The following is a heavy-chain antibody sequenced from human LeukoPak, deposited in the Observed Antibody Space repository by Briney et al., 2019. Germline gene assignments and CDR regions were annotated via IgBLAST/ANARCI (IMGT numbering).Heavy chain of an antibody. J-gene: IGHJ4*02. CDR2: ISWNSGSI. Sequence: PGGSLKLSCAASGFTFDDYAMHWARQAPGKGLEWVSGISWNSGSIGYADSVKGRFTISRDNAKNSLYLQMNSLRAEDTALYYCAKARTFGIAVAGTIFDYWGQGTLVTVSS. V-gene: IGHV3-9*01. D-gene: IGHD6-19*01. CDR3: AKARTFGIAVAGTIFDY. CDR1: GFTFDDYA.